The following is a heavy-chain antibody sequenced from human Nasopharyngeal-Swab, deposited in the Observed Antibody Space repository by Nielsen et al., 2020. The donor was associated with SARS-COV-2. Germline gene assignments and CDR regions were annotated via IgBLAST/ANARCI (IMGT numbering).Heavy chain of an antibody. V-gene: IGHV3-23*01. CDR2: NNGSGGGT. CDR3: ARELPSYGEDVVVPAAIHRWFDP. Sequence: GALRLSPTTSRFPLCSYALSWVRPAPGEGVGWGSQNNGSGGGTYYPENLKGRFTISRDNSKNTLYLQMNSLRADDTAVYYCARELPSYGEDVVVPAAIHRWFDPWGQGTLVTVSS. CDR1: RFPLCSYA. D-gene: IGHD2-2*01. J-gene: IGHJ5*02.